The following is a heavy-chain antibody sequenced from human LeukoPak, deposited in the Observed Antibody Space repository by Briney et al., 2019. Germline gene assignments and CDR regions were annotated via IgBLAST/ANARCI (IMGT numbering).Heavy chain of an antibody. CDR3: ARSPVVITGGYGMDV. CDR1: GFTFSSYS. D-gene: IGHD3-22*01. V-gene: IGHV3-21*01. CDR2: ISSSSSYI. J-gene: IGHJ6*02. Sequence: PGGTLRLSCAASGFTFSSYSMNWVRQAPGKGLEWVSSISSSSSYIYYADSVKGRFTISRDNAKNSLYLQMNSLRAEDTAVYYCARSPVVITGGYGMDVWGQGTTVTVSS.